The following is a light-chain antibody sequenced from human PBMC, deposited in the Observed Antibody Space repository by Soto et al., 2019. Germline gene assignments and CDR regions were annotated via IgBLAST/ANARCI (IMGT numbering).Light chain of an antibody. CDR1: SSDVVGYNY. V-gene: IGLV2-8*01. CDR3: SSYAGSNNLGHV. CDR2: EVS. Sequence: QSVLTQPPSASGSPGQSVTISYTGTSSDVVGYNYVSWYQQHPGKAPKLMIYEVSKRPSGVPDRFSGSKSGNTASLTVSGLQAEDEADYYCSSYAGSNNLGHVFGTGTKVTVL. J-gene: IGLJ1*01.